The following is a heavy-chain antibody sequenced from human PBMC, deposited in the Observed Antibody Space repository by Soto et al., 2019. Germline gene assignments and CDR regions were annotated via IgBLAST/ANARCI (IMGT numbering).Heavy chain of an antibody. CDR3: AKSVDC. V-gene: IGHV3-30*18. CDR1: GFTFSNYG. CDR2: ISNGGSDK. Sequence: GGSLRLSCAASGFTFSNYGLHWVRQAPGKGLEWVAFISNGGSDKYYANSVKGRFTISRDNSKNTLYLLLNGLRDEDTAVYFCAKSVDCWGQGTLVTVSS. J-gene: IGHJ4*02.